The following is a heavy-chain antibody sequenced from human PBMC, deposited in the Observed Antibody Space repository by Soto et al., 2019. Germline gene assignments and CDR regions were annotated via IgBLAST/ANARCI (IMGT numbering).Heavy chain of an antibody. CDR2: ISSSSSTI. CDR1: GFTFGSYS. D-gene: IGHD4-17*01. J-gene: IGHJ1*01. Sequence: HPGGSLRLSCAASGFTFGSYSMYWVRQAPGKGLEWVSYISSSSSTIYYADSVKGRFTISRDNAKNSLYLQMNSLRAEDTAVYFCARNPGDYPYRHFQYWGQGTLVTVSS. CDR3: ARNPGDYPYRHFQY. V-gene: IGHV3-48*01.